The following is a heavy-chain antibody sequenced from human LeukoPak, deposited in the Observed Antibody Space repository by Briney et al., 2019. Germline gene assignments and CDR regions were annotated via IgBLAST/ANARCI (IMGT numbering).Heavy chain of an antibody. D-gene: IGHD6-13*01. CDR3: ASEAFQGAAAGTYYFDY. CDR1: GGTFSSYA. Sequence: SVTVTFTASGGTFSSYAISWVRQAPGQGLEWMGGIIPIFGTANYAQKLQGRVTITTDESTSTAYMELSSLRSEDTAVYYCASEAFQGAAAGTYYFDYWGQGTLVTVSS. V-gene: IGHV1-69*05. J-gene: IGHJ4*02. CDR2: IIPIFGTA.